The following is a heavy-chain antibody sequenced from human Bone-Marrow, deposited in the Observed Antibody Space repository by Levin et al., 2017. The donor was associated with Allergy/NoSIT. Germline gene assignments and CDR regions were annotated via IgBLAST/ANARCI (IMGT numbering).Heavy chain of an antibody. CDR1: GFTVSSNY. V-gene: IGHV3-66*01. CDR2: IYSGGST. Sequence: ETLSLTCAASGFTVSSNYMSWVRQAPGKGLEWVSVIYSGGSTYYADSVKGRFTISRDNSKNTLYLQMNSLRAEDTAVYYCARDQVVILWGQGTLVTVSS. J-gene: IGHJ4*02. D-gene: IGHD3-22*01. CDR3: ARDQVVIL.